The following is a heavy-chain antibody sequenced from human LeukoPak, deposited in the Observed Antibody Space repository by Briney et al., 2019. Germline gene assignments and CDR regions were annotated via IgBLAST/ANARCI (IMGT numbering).Heavy chain of an antibody. CDR1: GGSISSYY. CDR3: AREAVSGEVVD. CDR2: IYYSGST. D-gene: IGHD2-15*01. V-gene: IGHV4-59*01. J-gene: IGHJ4*02. Sequence: PSETLSLTCTVSGGSISSYYWSWIRQPPGKGLEWIGYIYYSGSTNYNPSLKSRVTISVDTSKNQFSLKLSSVTAADTAVHYCAREAVSGEVVDWGQGTLVTVSS.